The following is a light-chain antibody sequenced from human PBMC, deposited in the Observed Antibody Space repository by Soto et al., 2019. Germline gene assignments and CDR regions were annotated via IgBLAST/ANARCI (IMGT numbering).Light chain of an antibody. CDR1: SSDVGSYNR. CDR2: EVS. CDR3: SSYTSSSTWV. V-gene: IGLV2-18*02. J-gene: IGLJ3*02. Sequence: QSALTQPPSVSGSPGQSVTISCTGTSSDVGSYNRVSWYQQPPSTAPKLMIYEVSNRPSGVPDRFSGSNSGNTAPLTISGLQDEDAADYCCSSYTSSSTWVFGGGTKLTVL.